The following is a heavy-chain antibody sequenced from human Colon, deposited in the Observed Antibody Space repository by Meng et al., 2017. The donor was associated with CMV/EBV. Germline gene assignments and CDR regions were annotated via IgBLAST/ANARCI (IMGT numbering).Heavy chain of an antibody. D-gene: IGHD2-21*01. CDR3: VRGRVVGGG. CDR1: GYTFTGYY. Sequence: ASVKVSCKASGYTFTGYYIHWVRQASGQGLEWMGWMNPDSGHTAYAQKFQGRITMTRDTSVTTAYLEITSLRSDDTAVYYCVRGRVVGGGWGQGTLVTVSS. CDR2: MNPDSGHT. J-gene: IGHJ4*02. V-gene: IGHV1-8*02.